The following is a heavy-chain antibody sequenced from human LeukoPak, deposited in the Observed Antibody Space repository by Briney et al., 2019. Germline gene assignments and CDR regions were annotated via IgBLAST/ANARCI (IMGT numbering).Heavy chain of an antibody. CDR2: IYTSGST. V-gene: IGHV4-4*07. Sequence: SETLSLTCTVSGGSISSYYWSWIRQPAGKGLEWIGRIYTSGSTNYNPSLKSRVTISVDTSKNQFSLKLSSVTAADTAVYYCAREGGYWERIAAAGNWFDPWGQGTLVTVSS. D-gene: IGHD6-13*01. CDR1: GGSISSYY. J-gene: IGHJ5*02. CDR3: AREGGYWERIAAAGNWFDP.